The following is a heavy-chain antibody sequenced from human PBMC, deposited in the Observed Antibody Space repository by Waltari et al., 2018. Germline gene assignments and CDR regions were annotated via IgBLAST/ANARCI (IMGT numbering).Heavy chain of an antibody. D-gene: IGHD4-17*01. V-gene: IGHV4-59*01. CDR2: IDYSGST. Sequence: QVQLQESGSGLVKPSETLSLTCTVSGGSIRSYYWSWIRQPPGKGLEWIGNIDYSGSTNYNPSLKSRVTISVDTSKNQFSLKLSSVTAADTAVYYCAGWGDGDYDYFDYWGQGTLVTVSS. J-gene: IGHJ4*02. CDR3: AGWGDGDYDYFDY. CDR1: GGSIRSYY.